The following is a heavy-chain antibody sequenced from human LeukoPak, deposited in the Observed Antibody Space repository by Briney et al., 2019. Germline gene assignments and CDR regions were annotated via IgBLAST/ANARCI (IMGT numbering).Heavy chain of an antibody. V-gene: IGHV4-59*01. Sequence: SETLSLTCTVSGGSISSYYWSWIRQPPGKGLEWIGYIYYSGSTNYNPSLKSRVTISVDTSKNQYSLKLSSVTAADTAVYYCASTVVTPEDAFDIWGQGTMVTVSS. CDR1: GGSISSYY. J-gene: IGHJ3*02. D-gene: IGHD4-23*01. CDR2: IYYSGST. CDR3: ASTVVTPEDAFDI.